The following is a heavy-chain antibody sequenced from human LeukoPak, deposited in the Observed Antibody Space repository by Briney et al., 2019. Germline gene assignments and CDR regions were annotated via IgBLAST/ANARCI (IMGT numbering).Heavy chain of an antibody. CDR3: ARDGLDYYGSGSYLY. Sequence: ASVKVSCKASGYIITGHHMHWVRQAPGQGPEWMGWINPNSGGTNYAQKFQGRVTMIRDTSISTAYMELSRLRSGDTAVYYCARDGLDYYGSGSYLYWGQGTLVTVSS. V-gene: IGHV1-2*02. D-gene: IGHD3-10*01. CDR2: INPNSGGT. J-gene: IGHJ4*02. CDR1: GYIITGHH.